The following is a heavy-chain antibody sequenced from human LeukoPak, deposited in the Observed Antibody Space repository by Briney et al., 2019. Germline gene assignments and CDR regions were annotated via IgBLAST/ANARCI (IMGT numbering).Heavy chain of an antibody. CDR2: ISGYNGNT. Sequence: ASVKVSCRASGYTFSNYGISWVRQAPGQGLEWMGRISGYNGNTNYAQKLQGRITMTTDTSTSTAYMELRSLRSDDSAVFYCARDVRVGGVIATYGMDVWGQGTTVTVSS. D-gene: IGHD2-21*01. J-gene: IGHJ6*02. CDR3: ARDVRVGGVIATYGMDV. V-gene: IGHV1-18*01. CDR1: GYTFSNYG.